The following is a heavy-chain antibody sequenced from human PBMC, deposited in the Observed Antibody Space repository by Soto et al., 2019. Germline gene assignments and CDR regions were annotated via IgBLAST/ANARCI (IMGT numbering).Heavy chain of an antibody. Sequence: EVQLVESGGGLFQPGGSLRLSCAASGFTFSNYDINWVRQAPGKGPEWISHISSSGGIIYYADSVKGRFTISRDNAKNKLYLQMNSLRGEDTAVYYCAREGSVSSSDYYAYYYGMDVWGQGTTVTVSS. CDR1: GFTFSNYD. CDR3: AREGSVSSSDYYAYYYGMDV. J-gene: IGHJ6*02. CDR2: ISSSGGII. D-gene: IGHD3-10*01. V-gene: IGHV3-48*03.